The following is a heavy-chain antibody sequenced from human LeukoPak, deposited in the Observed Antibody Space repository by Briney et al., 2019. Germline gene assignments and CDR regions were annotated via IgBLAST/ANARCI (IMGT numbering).Heavy chain of an antibody. CDR2: IYYSGST. CDR1: GGSISRGGYY. V-gene: IGHV4-31*03. D-gene: IGHD5-24*01. CDR3: TRGGRDVYNVFDY. Sequence: SETLSLTCTVSGGSISRGGYYCSWIRQHPGKGLEWIRYIYYSGSTYYNPSLKSRVTISVDTSKNQFSLKLSCVSDDNTALYCCTRGGRDVYNVFDYWGQGTLVTVSS. J-gene: IGHJ4*02.